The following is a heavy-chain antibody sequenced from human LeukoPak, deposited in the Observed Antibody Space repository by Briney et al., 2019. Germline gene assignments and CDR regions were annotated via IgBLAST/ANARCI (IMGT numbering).Heavy chain of an antibody. J-gene: IGHJ4*02. CDR2: ISSSSSTI. Sequence: GGSLRLSCAASGFTFSSYSMNWVRQAPGKGLEWVSYISSSSSTIYYADSVKGRFTISRDNAKNSLYLQMNSLRAEDTAVYYCARDPDVVTAIGSDYWGQGTPVTVSS. V-gene: IGHV3-48*01. CDR1: GFTFSSYS. D-gene: IGHD2-21*02. CDR3: ARDPDVVTAIGSDY.